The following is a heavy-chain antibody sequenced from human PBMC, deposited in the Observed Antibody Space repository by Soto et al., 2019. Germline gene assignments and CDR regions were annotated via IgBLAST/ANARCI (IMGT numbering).Heavy chain of an antibody. CDR1: GGTFSSYA. J-gene: IGHJ3*02. CDR2: IIPIFGTA. Sequence: SVKVSCKSSGGTFSSYAIIWVRQAPGQGLEWMGGIIPIFGTANYAQKFQGRVTITADESTSTAYMELSSLRSEDTAVYYCATTRTYYYDSSGYQDAFDIWGQGTMVTVSS. CDR3: ATTRTYYYDSSGYQDAFDI. V-gene: IGHV1-69*13. D-gene: IGHD3-22*01.